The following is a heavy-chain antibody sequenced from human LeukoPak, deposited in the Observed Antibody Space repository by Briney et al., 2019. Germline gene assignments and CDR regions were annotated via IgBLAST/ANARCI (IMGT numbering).Heavy chain of an antibody. V-gene: IGHV3-21*01. J-gene: IGHJ4*02. CDR3: ARDSPRDSFGGFGS. CDR2: ISSSSTYI. Sequence: GESLKLSCAASGFTFTSYSMNWVRQAPGKGLEWVSSISSSSTYIYYADSVRGRFTISRDNADNSLFLQMHSLRAEDTAVYYCARDSPRDSFGGFGSWGQGTLVTVSS. CDR1: GFTFTSYS. D-gene: IGHD5-18*01.